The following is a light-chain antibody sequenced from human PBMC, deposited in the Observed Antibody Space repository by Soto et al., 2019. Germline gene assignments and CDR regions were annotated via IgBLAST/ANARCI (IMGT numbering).Light chain of an antibody. CDR2: GAS. CDR3: QQYKHWPTIT. Sequence: EIVRMQSPATLSVTPGERATLSCRASQSVSSNLAWYQQKPGQAHSLIIYGASTRATGIPARFSGSGSGTEFTHTISTLQSEDFAVYYCQQYKHWPTITSGQGTQLEI. J-gene: IGKJ5*01. V-gene: IGKV3-15*01. CDR1: QSVSSN.